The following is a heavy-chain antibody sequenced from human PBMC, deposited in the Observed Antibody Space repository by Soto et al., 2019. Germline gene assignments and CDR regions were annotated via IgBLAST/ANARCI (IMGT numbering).Heavy chain of an antibody. CDR1: GFTFSKYA. CDR3: AKYYYDRSGSPLAFDY. CDR2: ISGSGGTT. V-gene: IGHV3-23*01. D-gene: IGHD3-22*01. Sequence: EVQLLESGGGLVQPGGSLRLSCAASGFTFSKYALSWVRQAPGTGLEWVSAISGSGGTTHYADSVKGRVTISRDNSKDAVFLQMNSLRAEDTAVYSCAKYYYDRSGSPLAFDYWGQGTLVTVSS. J-gene: IGHJ4*02.